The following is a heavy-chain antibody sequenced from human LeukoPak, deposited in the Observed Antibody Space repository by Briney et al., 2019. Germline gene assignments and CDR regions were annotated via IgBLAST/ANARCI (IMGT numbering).Heavy chain of an antibody. D-gene: IGHD2-15*01. CDR3: AKVMGRGYCSGGSCTTFDY. V-gene: IGHV3-43D*03. J-gene: IGHJ4*02. CDR2: ISWDGGST. Sequence: PGGSLRLSCAASGFTFSSYAMHWVRQAPGKGLEWVSLISWDGGSTYYADSVKGRFTISRDNSKNSLYLQMNSLRAEDTALYYCAKVMGRGYCSGGSCTTFDYWGQGTLVTVSS. CDR1: GFTFSSYA.